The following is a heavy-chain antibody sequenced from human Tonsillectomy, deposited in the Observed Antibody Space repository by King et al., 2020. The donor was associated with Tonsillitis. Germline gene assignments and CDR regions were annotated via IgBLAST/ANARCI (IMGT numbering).Heavy chain of an antibody. CDR1: GFSFRSYT. Sequence: QLVQSGGGVVQPGRSLRLSCAASGFSFRSYTMHWVRQAPGKGLEWVAAISYDGSNKYYADSVKGRFTISRDNSKNTLYLQMNSLRSEDTAVYYCARPVSGSSGWFLDYWGQGSLVTVSS. D-gene: IGHD6-19*01. J-gene: IGHJ4*02. CDR3: ARPVSGSSGWFLDY. V-gene: IGHV3-30*04. CDR2: ISYDGSNK.